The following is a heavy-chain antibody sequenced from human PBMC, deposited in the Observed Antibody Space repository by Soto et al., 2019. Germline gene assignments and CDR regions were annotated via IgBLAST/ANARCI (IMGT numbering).Heavy chain of an antibody. CDR2: ISYDGSNK. Sequence: GGSLRLACTASGFTLSSYGMQWVRQAPGKGLEWVAVISYDGSNKYYADSVKGRFTISRDNSKNTLYLQMNSLRAEDTAVYYCAKDGYCSGGSCPRYNWFDPWGQGTLVTVSS. CDR1: GFTLSSYG. V-gene: IGHV3-30*18. D-gene: IGHD2-15*01. J-gene: IGHJ5*02. CDR3: AKDGYCSGGSCPRYNWFDP.